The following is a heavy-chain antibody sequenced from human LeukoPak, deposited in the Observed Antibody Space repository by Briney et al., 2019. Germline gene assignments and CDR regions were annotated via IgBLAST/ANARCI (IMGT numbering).Heavy chain of an antibody. CDR3: ATLLRGRIVVENWFDP. D-gene: IGHD3-22*01. CDR1: GYTFINYG. J-gene: IGHJ5*02. CDR2: ISAENGNT. V-gene: IGHV1-18*01. Sequence: ASVKVSCKASGYTFINYGISWVRQAPGQGLEWMGWISAENGNTGYVENLQGRVTMTTDTSTSTAYMELRSLRSDDTAVYYCATLLRGRIVVENWFDPWGQGTLVTVSS.